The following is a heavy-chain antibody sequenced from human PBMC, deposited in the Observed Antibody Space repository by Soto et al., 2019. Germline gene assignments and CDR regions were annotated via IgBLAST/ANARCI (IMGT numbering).Heavy chain of an antibody. CDR3: ARDRGPSSGYYPYWFDP. V-gene: IGHV1-69*12. J-gene: IGHJ5*02. CDR1: GGTFSSYA. D-gene: IGHD3-22*01. Sequence: QVQLVQSGAEVKKPGSSVKVSCKASGGTFSSYAITWVRQAPGQGLEWMGGIIPIFGTANYAQKFQARVTSTADESTSTAYMELSSQILEDTVVYYCARDRGPSSGYYPYWFDPWGQGTLVTGSS. CDR2: IIPIFGTA.